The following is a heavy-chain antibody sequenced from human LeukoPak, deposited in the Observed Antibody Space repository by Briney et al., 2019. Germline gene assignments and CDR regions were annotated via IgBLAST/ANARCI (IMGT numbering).Heavy chain of an antibody. Sequence: PGGSLRLSCAASRFTFSNYSMNWVRQAPGKGLEWVSYISGSGSTIYYADSMKGRFIISRDNAKNSLYLQMNSLRAEDTAVYYCARGGNYFDYWGQGTLVTVSS. D-gene: IGHD3-16*01. V-gene: IGHV3-48*04. J-gene: IGHJ4*02. CDR1: RFTFSNYS. CDR2: ISGSGSTI. CDR3: ARGGNYFDY.